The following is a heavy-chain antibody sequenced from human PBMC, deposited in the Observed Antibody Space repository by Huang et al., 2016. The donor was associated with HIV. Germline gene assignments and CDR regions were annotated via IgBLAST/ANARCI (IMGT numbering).Heavy chain of an antibody. CDR1: GGTLSTYA. D-gene: IGHD6-19*01. V-gene: IGHV1-69*13. CDR2: IIPILGTT. Sequence: QVQLVQSGAEVKKPGSSVKVSCKASGGTLSTYARSWVRPAPGQGLEWMGGIIPILGTTNYARRLQCRVTITADESTSAVYMEVSSLRSEDTAVYYCARDLSYSSGWYTDAFNVWGQGTMVVVSS. CDR3: ARDLSYSSGWYTDAFNV. J-gene: IGHJ3*01.